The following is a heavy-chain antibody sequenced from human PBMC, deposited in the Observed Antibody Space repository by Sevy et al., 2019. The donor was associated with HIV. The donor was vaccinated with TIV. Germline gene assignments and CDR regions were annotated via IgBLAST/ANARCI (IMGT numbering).Heavy chain of an antibody. CDR1: GFIFSTYS. Sequence: GGSLRLSCVASGFIFSTYSMHWVRQAPGKGLEWVAAISYDGNNKYYADSVKGRFTISRDNPKNTLFLQVNSLRPEDTAVYYCARAYSSWFGTVHYWGQGTLVTVSS. J-gene: IGHJ4*02. V-gene: IGHV3-30-3*01. D-gene: IGHD6-13*01. CDR2: ISYDGNNK. CDR3: ARAYSSWFGTVHY.